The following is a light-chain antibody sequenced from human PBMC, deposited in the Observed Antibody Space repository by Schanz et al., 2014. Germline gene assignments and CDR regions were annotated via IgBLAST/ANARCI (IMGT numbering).Light chain of an antibody. CDR1: SSDVGGYNY. V-gene: IGLV2-8*01. J-gene: IGLJ3*02. CDR2: EVS. Sequence: QSALTQPPSASGSPGQSVTISCTGTSSDVGGYNYVSWYQQHPGKAPKLIIFEVSQRPSGVPDRFSGSKSGNTASLTISGLQAEDEADYYCSSYTSSNTLEVFGGGTKLTVL. CDR3: SSYTSSNTLEV.